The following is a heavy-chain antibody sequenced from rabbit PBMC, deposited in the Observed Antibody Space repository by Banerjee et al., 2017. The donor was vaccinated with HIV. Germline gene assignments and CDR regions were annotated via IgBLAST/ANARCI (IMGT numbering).Heavy chain of an antibody. CDR1: GIDLSSYYD. CDR2: IYTGSSGST. CDR3: ARDTSSSFSSYGMDL. D-gene: IGHD1-1*01. V-gene: IGHV1S45*01. J-gene: IGHJ6*01. Sequence: QEHLEESGGGLVKPGGPLTLTCKASGIDLSSYYDMCWVRQAPGKGLEWIACIYTGSSGSTYQASWAKGRFTISKTSSTTVTLQMTRLTAADTATYFCARDTSSSFSSYGMDLWGPGTLVTVS.